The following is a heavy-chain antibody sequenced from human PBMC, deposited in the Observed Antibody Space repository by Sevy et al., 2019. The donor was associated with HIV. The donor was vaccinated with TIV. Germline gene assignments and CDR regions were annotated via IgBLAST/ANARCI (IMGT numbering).Heavy chain of an antibody. CDR1: DGSISSSSYY. CDR2: IYYSGST. D-gene: IGHD2-2*01. Sequence: SETLSLTCTVSDGSISSSSYYWGWIRQPPGKGLEWIGSIYYSGSTYYNPSLKSRVTISVDTSKNQFSLKLSSVTAADTAVYYCARRAPGSRGAFDIWGQGTMVTVSS. CDR3: ARRAPGSRGAFDI. V-gene: IGHV4-39*01. J-gene: IGHJ3*02.